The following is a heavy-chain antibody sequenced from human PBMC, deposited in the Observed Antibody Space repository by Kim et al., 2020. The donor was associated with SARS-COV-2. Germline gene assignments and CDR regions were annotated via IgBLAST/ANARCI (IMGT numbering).Heavy chain of an antibody. J-gene: IGHJ5*02. CDR3: ARVTDYYDSSGLDP. D-gene: IGHD3-22*01. Sequence: DSVTGRFTIPRDTAPNSLYLQLHSLRAEDTAVYYCARVTDYYDSSGLDPWGQGTLVTVSS. V-gene: IGHV3-7*01.